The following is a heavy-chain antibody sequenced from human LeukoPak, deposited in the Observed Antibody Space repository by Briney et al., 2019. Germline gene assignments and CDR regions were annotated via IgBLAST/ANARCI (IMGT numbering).Heavy chain of an antibody. V-gene: IGHV4-59*01. Sequence: SETLSLTCTVSGGSISYYYWSWIRQSPGKGLEWIGYIYYSGTTNYNPSLKSRVTISVDTSKNQFSLQLRSVPAADTAVYYCAREDPQTTVPEGMDVWGQGTTVTVSS. J-gene: IGHJ6*02. CDR3: AREDPQTTVPEGMDV. CDR2: IYYSGTT. CDR1: GGSISYYY. D-gene: IGHD4-17*01.